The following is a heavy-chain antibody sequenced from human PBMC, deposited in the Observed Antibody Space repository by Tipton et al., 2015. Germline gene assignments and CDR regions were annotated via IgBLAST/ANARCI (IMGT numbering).Heavy chain of an antibody. CDR3: ARQRDDYFDL. J-gene: IGHJ4*02. V-gene: IGHV5-51*01. Sequence: QLVQSGAEVKKPGESLRISCKASGYTFTNYWIGWVRQMPGKGLEWMGIIYPGDSDARVSPSFQGQVTISADKSIGTAYLQWSSLRASDSAMFYCARQRDDYFDLWGQGTLVTVSA. D-gene: IGHD2-21*02. CDR2: IYPGDSDA. CDR1: GYTFTNYW.